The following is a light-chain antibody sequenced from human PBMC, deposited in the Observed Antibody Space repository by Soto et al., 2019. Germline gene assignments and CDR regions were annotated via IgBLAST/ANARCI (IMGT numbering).Light chain of an antibody. CDR1: QTISTY. CDR2: DAS. J-gene: IGKJ4*01. Sequence: DIQMTQSPSSLSASVGDRVTITCRSSQTISTYLHWFQQKPGKAPNLLIYDASTLQSGVPSRFSGSGSGTDFTLTISSLQPEDFATYYCQQTYSNFVTFGGGTRVEMK. V-gene: IGKV1-39*01. CDR3: QQTYSNFVT.